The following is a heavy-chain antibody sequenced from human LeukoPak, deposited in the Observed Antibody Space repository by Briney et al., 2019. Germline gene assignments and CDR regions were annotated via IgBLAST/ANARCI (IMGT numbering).Heavy chain of an antibody. J-gene: IGHJ5*02. CDR1: GGSISSYY. V-gene: IGHV4-4*07. CDR3: ARDRYGSGSYYNSCFDP. CDR2: IYTSGST. D-gene: IGHD3-10*01. Sequence: PSETLSLTCTVSGGSISSYYWSWIRQPAGKGLEWIGRIYTSGSTNYNPSLKSRVTMSVDTSKNQFSLKLSSVTAADTAVYYCARDRYGSGSYYNSCFDPWGQGTLVTVSS.